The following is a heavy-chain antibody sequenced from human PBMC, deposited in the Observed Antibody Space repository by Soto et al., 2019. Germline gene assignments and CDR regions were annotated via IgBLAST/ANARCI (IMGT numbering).Heavy chain of an antibody. V-gene: IGHV3-21*01. Sequence: LSLTCAASGFTFSSYSMNWVRQAPGKGLEWVSSISSSSSYIYYADSVKGRFTISRDNAKNSLYLQMNSLRAEDTAVYYCASSAQTDTAMEGWEIWGQGTLVTVSS. J-gene: IGHJ4*02. CDR1: GFTFSSYS. CDR3: ASSAQTDTAMEGWEI. D-gene: IGHD5-18*01. CDR2: ISSSSSYI.